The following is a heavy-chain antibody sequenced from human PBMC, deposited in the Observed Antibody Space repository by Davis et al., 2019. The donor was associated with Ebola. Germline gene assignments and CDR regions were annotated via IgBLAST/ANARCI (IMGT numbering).Heavy chain of an antibody. D-gene: IGHD6-13*01. Sequence: GGSLRLSCAASGFSFSSSWMSWVRQAPGKGLEWVANIKQDGSEKYYVDSVEGRFTISRDNAKNSLYLQMNSLRAEDTAVYYCARGPATGNSFSYWGQGTLVTVSS. CDR1: GFSFSSSW. CDR2: IKQDGSEK. V-gene: IGHV3-7*01. J-gene: IGHJ4*02. CDR3: ARGPATGNSFSY.